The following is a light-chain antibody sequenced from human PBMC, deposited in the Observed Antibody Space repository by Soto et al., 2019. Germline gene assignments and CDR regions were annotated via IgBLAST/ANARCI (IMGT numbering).Light chain of an antibody. CDR3: QEYNTNSRT. J-gene: IGKJ1*01. CDR1: QNINRW. Sequence: DIQMTQSPSTLSASVGDRVTITCRASQNINRWLAWYQQKPGKAPKLLIYKASDLDSGVPSRFSGSGSGTDFTLTISSLQPDDFASYFCQEYNTNSRTFGQGTKVESK. V-gene: IGKV1-5*03. CDR2: KAS.